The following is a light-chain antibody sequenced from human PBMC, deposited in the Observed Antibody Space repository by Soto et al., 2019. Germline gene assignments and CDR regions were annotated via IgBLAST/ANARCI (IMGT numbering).Light chain of an antibody. CDR1: QSVSRNY. Sequence: EIVLTQSPGTLSLSPGDRATLSCRASQSVSRNYLAWYQQKPGQAPRLLIYGASIRATGIPDRFSGSGSGTDFTLTIRRLEPEDFAVYFCHQYGSSPRTFGQGTKVEIK. CDR2: GAS. CDR3: HQYGSSPRT. J-gene: IGKJ1*01. V-gene: IGKV3-20*01.